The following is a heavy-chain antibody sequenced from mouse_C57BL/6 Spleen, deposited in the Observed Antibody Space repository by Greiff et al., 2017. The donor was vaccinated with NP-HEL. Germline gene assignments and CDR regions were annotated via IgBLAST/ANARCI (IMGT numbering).Heavy chain of an antibody. CDR2: ISYDGSN. V-gene: IGHV3-6*01. CDR1: GYSITSGYY. D-gene: IGHD2-1*01. Sequence: EVQRVESGPGLVKPSQSLSLTCSVTGYSITSGYYWNWIRQFPGNKLEWMGYISYDGSNNYNPSLKNRISITRDTSKNQFFLKLNSVTTEDTATYYCARDLLWGAMDYWGQGTSVTVSS. CDR3: ARDLLWGAMDY. J-gene: IGHJ4*01.